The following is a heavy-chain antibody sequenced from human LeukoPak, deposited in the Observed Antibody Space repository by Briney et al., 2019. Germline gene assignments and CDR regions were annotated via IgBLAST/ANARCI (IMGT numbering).Heavy chain of an antibody. CDR3: ARGDPIDFDY. J-gene: IGHJ4*02. CDR2: IYYSGST. CDR1: GGSISSYY. Sequence: SETLSLTCTVSGGSISSYYWSWIRQPPGKGLEWIGYIYYSGSTNYNPSLKSRVTISVDTSKNQFSLKLSSVTAADTAVYYCARGDPIDFDYWGQGTLVTVSS. V-gene: IGHV4-59*01.